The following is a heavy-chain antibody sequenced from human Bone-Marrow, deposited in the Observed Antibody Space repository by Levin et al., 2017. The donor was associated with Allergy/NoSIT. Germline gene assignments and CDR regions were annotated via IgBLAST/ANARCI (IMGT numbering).Heavy chain of an antibody. J-gene: IGHJ4*02. D-gene: IGHD3-10*01. CDR1: GFMFSNYW. V-gene: IGHV3-74*01. CDR3: ATINSYASGTFLPFDP. CDR2: INSDGTNI. Sequence: GGSLRLSCEASGFMFSNYWMHWVRQVPGKGLDWVSRINSDGTNIIYAASVEGRFTISRDNAKNTLYLQMDSLRVDDSGTYYLATINSYASGTFLPFDPWGQGTVVTVSS.